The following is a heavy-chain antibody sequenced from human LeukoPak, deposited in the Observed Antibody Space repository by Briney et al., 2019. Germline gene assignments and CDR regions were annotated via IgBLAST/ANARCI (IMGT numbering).Heavy chain of an antibody. V-gene: IGHV3-53*01. CDR1: RFTVSSNY. CDR2: IYSGGST. J-gene: IGHJ4*02. D-gene: IGHD2-2*01. Sequence: QPGGSLRLSCAASRFTVSSNYMSWVRQAPGKGLEWVSVIYSGGSTYYADSVKGRFTISRDNSKNTLYLQMNSLRAEDTAVYYCARSQGYQLPFDYWGQGTLVTVSS. CDR3: ARSQGYQLPFDY.